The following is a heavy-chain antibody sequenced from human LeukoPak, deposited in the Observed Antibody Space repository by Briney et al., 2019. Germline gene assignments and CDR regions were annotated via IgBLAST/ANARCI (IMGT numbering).Heavy chain of an antibody. Sequence: GESLRLSCAASGFTFSTYEMNWVRQAPGKGLEWVSSISSSDGTIYYADSVKGRFTISRDNAKNSLYLQMNSLRAEDTAVYYCARDPASRLSYFDSWGQGTLVTVSS. V-gene: IGHV3-48*03. CDR1: GFTFSTYE. J-gene: IGHJ4*02. CDR2: ISSSDGTI. D-gene: IGHD6-6*01. CDR3: ARDPASRLSYFDS.